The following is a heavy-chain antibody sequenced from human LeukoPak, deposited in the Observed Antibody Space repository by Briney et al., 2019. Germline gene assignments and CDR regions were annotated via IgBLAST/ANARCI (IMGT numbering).Heavy chain of an antibody. CDR3: ASDWDARSTYYYGSGFPDY. J-gene: IGHJ4*02. CDR1: GGSISSSSYY. D-gene: IGHD3-10*01. CDR2: IYYSGST. Sequence: PSETLSLTCTVSGGSISSSSYYWGWIRQPPGKGLEWIGSIYYSGSTYYNPSLKSRVTISVDTSKNQFSLKLSSVTAADTAVYYCASDWDARSTYYYGSGFPDYWGQGTLVTVSS. V-gene: IGHV4-39*07.